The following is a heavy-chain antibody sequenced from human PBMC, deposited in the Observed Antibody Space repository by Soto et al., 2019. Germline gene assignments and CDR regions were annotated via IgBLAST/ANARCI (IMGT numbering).Heavy chain of an antibody. Sequence: WASVKVSCKASGGTFSSYAISWVRQAPGQGLEWMGGIIPIFGTANYAQKFQGRVTITADKSTSTAYMELSSLRSEDTAVYYCARDRPWLPDAFDIWGQGTMVTVSS. J-gene: IGHJ3*02. CDR3: ARDRPWLPDAFDI. D-gene: IGHD5-12*01. CDR2: IIPIFGTA. V-gene: IGHV1-69*06. CDR1: GGTFSSYA.